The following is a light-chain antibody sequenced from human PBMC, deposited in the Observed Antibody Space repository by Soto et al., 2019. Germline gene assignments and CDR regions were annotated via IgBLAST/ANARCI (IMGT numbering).Light chain of an antibody. V-gene: IGKV1-5*03. CDR2: KAS. J-gene: IGKJ1*01. CDR1: QSISSW. CDR3: HQYNSYPCT. Sequence: DIQMTQSPSTLSASVGDRVTITCRASQSISSWLAWYQQKPGKAPKLLIDKASSLQSGVPSRFSGSASGTECTLTISSLQPDDFATYYGHQYNSYPCTFGQGTNVEIK.